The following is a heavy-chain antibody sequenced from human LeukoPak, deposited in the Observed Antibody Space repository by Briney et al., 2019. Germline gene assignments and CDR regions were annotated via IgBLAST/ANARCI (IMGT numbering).Heavy chain of an antibody. Sequence: GGSLRLSCAASGFTFSSYAMHWVRQAPGKGLEWVAVISYDGSNKYYADSVKGRFTISRDNSKNTLYLQMNSLRAEDTALYYCAKDAGMITTNFDYWGQGTLVTVSS. CDR3: AKDAGMITTNFDY. CDR2: ISYDGSNK. CDR1: GFTFSSYA. V-gene: IGHV3-30*04. D-gene: IGHD3-16*01. J-gene: IGHJ4*02.